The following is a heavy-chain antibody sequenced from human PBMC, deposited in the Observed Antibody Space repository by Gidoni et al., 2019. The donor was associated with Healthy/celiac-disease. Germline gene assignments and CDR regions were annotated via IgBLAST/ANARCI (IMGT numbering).Heavy chain of an antibody. Sequence: EVQLVESGGGLVKPGGSLRLSCAASGFTFRSASMNWVRQAPGKGLEWVSSISSSSSYIYYADSVKGRFTISRDNAKNSLYLQMNSLRAEDTAVYYCARDFGNGYSSSCLDYWGQGTLVTVSS. J-gene: IGHJ4*02. CDR3: ARDFGNGYSSSCLDY. CDR1: GFTFRSAS. V-gene: IGHV3-21*01. CDR2: ISSSSSYI. D-gene: IGHD6-13*01.